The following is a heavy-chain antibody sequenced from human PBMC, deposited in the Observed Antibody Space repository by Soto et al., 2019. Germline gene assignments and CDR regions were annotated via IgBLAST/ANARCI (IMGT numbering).Heavy chain of an antibody. CDR1: GYTFTSYG. CDR2: ISAYNGNT. V-gene: IGHV1-18*01. D-gene: IGHD6-19*01. CDR3: ARVLLEQWLVLHGASSFDI. Sequence: QVQLVQSGAEVKKPGASVKVSCKASGYTFTSYGISWVRQAPGQGLEWMGWISAYNGNTNYAQKLQGRVTMTTDTSTSTAYMELRSLRSDDTAVYYCARVLLEQWLVLHGASSFDIWGQGTMVTVSS. J-gene: IGHJ3*02.